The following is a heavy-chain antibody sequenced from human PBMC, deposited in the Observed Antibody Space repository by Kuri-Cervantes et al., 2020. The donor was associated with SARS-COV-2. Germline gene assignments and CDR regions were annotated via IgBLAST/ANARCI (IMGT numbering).Heavy chain of an antibody. CDR2: IYYSGST. CDR1: GGSISSSSYY. V-gene: IGHV4-39*01. Sequence: SETLSLTCTVSGGSISSSSYYWGWIRQPPGKGLEGIGSIYYSGSTYYNPSLKSRVTISVDTSKNQFSLKLSSVTAADTAVYYRARLTESYYYYYGMDVWGQGTTVTVSS. D-gene: IGHD3-10*01. J-gene: IGHJ6*02. CDR3: ARLTESYYYYYGMDV.